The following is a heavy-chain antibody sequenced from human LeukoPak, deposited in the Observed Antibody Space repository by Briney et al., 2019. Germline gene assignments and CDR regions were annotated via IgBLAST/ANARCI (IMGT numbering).Heavy chain of an antibody. D-gene: IGHD1-26*01. CDR3: ARELVVGTTRGGRGDY. V-gene: IGHV1-2*02. CDR2: INPNSGGT. J-gene: IGHJ4*02. CDR1: GYTFTGYY. Sequence: ASVKVSCKSSGYTFTGYYIHWVRQAPGQGLEWMGWINPNSGGTNYAQKFQGRDTMTRDTSISTAYMELSRLRSDDTAVYYCARELVVGTTRGGRGDYWGQGTLVTVSS.